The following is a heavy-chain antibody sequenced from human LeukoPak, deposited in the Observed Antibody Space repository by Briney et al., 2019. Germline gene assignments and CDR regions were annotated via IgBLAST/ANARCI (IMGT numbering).Heavy chain of an antibody. D-gene: IGHD6-19*01. CDR3: AKHSSGWYPRQYYYYGMDV. V-gene: IGHV4-4*07. CDR1: GGSISSYY. Sequence: SETLSLTCTVSGGSISSYYWSWIRQPAGKGLEWIGRIYTSGSTNYNPSLKSRVTMSVDTSKNQFSLKLSSVTAADTAVYYCAKHSSGWYPRQYYYYGMDVWGQGTMVTVSS. J-gene: IGHJ6*02. CDR2: IYTSGST.